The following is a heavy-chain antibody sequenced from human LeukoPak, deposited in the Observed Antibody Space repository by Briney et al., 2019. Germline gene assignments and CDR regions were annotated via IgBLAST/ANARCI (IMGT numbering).Heavy chain of an antibody. CDR1: GGSISSSSYY. D-gene: IGHD3-10*01. CDR2: IYYSGST. Sequence: SETLSLTCTVSGGSISSSSYYWAWIRQPPGKGLQWIGTIYYSGSTYYNPSLKSRVTISVDTSENQISLKVSSVTAADTAVYYCARDKELWFGGIDYWGQGTLVTVSS. V-gene: IGHV4-39*07. CDR3: ARDKELWFGGIDY. J-gene: IGHJ4*02.